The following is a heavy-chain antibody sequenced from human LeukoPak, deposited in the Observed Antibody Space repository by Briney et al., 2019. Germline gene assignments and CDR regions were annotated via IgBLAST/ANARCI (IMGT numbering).Heavy chain of an antibody. CDR1: GGSISSYY. J-gene: IGHJ5*02. CDR3: AKDWYGGSWFDP. Sequence: SETLPLTCTVSGGSISSYYWSWIRQPPGKGLEWIGYIYYSGNTNYNPSLKSRVTISVDTSKNQFSLRLSSVTAADTAVYYCAKDWYGGSWFDPWGQGTLVTVSS. D-gene: IGHD3/OR15-3a*01. V-gene: IGHV4-59*01. CDR2: IYYSGNT.